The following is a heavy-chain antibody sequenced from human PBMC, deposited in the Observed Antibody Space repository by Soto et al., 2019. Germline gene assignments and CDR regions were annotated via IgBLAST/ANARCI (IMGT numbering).Heavy chain of an antibody. CDR2: ISSSSSYI. D-gene: IGHD2-15*01. CDR1: GFTFSSYS. J-gene: IGHJ5*02. Sequence: EVQLVESGGGLVKPGGSLRLSCAASGFTFSSYSMNWVRQAPGKGLEWVSSISSSSSYIYYADSVKGRFTISRDNAKNSLYLQMNSLRAEDTAVYYCARADCSGGSCYSESWFDPWGQGTLVTVSS. CDR3: ARADCSGGSCYSESWFDP. V-gene: IGHV3-21*01.